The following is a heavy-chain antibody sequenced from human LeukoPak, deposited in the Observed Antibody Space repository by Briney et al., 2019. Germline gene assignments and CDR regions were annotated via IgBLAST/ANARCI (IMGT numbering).Heavy chain of an antibody. CDR2: IWYDGSNK. Sequence: GGSLRLSCAASGFTFSSYGMHWVRQAPGKGLEWVAVIWYDGSNKYYADSVKGRFTISRDNSKNTLYLQMNSLRAEDTAVYYCAKDTDYYDSSGYYSWSVWGQGTLVTVSS. CDR1: GFTFSSYG. CDR3: AKDTDYYDSSGYYSWSV. D-gene: IGHD3-22*01. J-gene: IGHJ4*02. V-gene: IGHV3-33*06.